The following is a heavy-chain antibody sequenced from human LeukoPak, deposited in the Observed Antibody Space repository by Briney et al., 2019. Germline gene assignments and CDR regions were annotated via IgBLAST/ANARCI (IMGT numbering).Heavy chain of an antibody. Sequence: ASVKVSCNASGYTFTGYYMHWVRQAPGQGLEWMGWINPNSGGTNYAQKFQGRVTMTRDTSISTAYMELSRLRSDDTAVYYCARGDDSSGYPGFPNDYWGQGTLVTVSS. CDR3: ARGDDSSGYPGFPNDY. CDR1: GYTFTGYY. CDR2: INPNSGGT. V-gene: IGHV1-2*02. J-gene: IGHJ4*02. D-gene: IGHD3-22*01.